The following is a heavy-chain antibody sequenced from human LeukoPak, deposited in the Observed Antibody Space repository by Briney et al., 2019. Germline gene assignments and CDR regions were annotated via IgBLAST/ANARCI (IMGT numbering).Heavy chain of an antibody. J-gene: IGHJ4*02. Sequence: SVKVSCKASGGTFSSYAISWVRQAPGQGLEWMGGIIPIFGTANYAQKFQGRVTITADESTSTAYMELSSLRSEDTAVYYCARGRERGSSSSFTDYWGQGTLVIVSS. CDR1: GGTFSSYA. V-gene: IGHV1-69*13. CDR3: ARGRERGSSSSFTDY. CDR2: IIPIFGTA. D-gene: IGHD6-6*01.